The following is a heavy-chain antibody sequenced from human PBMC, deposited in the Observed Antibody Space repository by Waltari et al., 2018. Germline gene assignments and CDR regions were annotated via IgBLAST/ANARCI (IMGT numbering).Heavy chain of an antibody. CDR1: GDTFTTYS. D-gene: IGHD5-18*01. Sequence: QVQLVQSGAEVRKPGSSVKVSCKASGDTFTTYSITWVRQAPGQGLEWMGRIIPVGDIANYAQKFHGRVAITADKSTATAYLELSNLQSDDTAVYYCATPDSTSSRVFGMYVWGQGTTVTVSS. J-gene: IGHJ6*02. CDR2: IIPVGDIA. V-gene: IGHV1-69*09. CDR3: ATPDSTSSRVFGMYV.